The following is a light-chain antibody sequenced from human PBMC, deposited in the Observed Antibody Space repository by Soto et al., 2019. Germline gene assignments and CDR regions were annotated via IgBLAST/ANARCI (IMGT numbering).Light chain of an antibody. Sequence: QSVLTRPHSVSGSPGESVTMSCTETSSDVGAYNFVSWYQQHPGKAPRLLIYAVRKRPAVVPDRFSGSKSGNTASLTISGLQVEDEADYYCCSYAGSSTFDVFGSATKVTV. V-gene: IGLV2-11*01. CDR3: CSYAGSSTFDV. J-gene: IGLJ1*01. CDR1: SSDVGAYNF. CDR2: AVR.